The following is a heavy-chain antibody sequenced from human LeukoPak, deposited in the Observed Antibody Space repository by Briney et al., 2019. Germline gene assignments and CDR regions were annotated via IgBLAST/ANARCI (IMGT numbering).Heavy chain of an antibody. Sequence: GASVKVSCKASGYTFTGYYMHWVRLAPGQRLEWMGWINPNSGDTNYAQNFLGRVTMTRDTSISTAYMELSRLTSDDTAMYYCASALRGYCSSTSCYLIDYWGQGSLVTVSS. CDR2: INPNSGDT. CDR3: ASALRGYCSSTSCYLIDY. V-gene: IGHV1-2*02. D-gene: IGHD2-2*01. CDR1: GYTFTGYY. J-gene: IGHJ4*02.